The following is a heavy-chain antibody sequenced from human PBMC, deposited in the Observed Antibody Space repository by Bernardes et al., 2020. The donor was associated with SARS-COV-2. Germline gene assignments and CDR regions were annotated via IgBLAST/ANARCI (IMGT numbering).Heavy chain of an antibody. CDR2: VSARGGGT. CDR3: AKPAVAGKGFDY. CDR1: GFTFTNYA. Sequence: GALRLSCAASGFTFTNYAMNWVRQAPGKGLEWVAAVSARGGGTYYADSVKGRFTISRDNSKNTLYLQMNSLRAEDTAVYYCAKPAVAGKGFDYWGQGTTVTVSS. J-gene: IGHJ4*03. V-gene: IGHV3-23*01. D-gene: IGHD6-19*01.